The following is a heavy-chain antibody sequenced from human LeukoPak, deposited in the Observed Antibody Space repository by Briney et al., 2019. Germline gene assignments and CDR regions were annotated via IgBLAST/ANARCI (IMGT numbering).Heavy chain of an antibody. J-gene: IGHJ4*02. CDR3: ARVDCSSTSCAFDY. D-gene: IGHD2-2*01. CDR2: MDQDGTEK. Sequence: DPGGSLRLSCAASGFTFSTYWMSWVRQAPGKGLEWVANMDQDGTEKNYVDSVKGRFTISRDNAKNLLYVQMNSLRAEDTAVYYCARVDCSSTSCAFDYWGQGTLVTVSS. CDR1: GFTFSTYW. V-gene: IGHV3-7*05.